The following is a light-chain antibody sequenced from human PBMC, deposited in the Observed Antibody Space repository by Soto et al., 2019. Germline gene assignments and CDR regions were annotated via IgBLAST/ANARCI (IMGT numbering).Light chain of an antibody. CDR1: QSVSSR. V-gene: IGKV3-20*01. CDR3: QHYVERSPIT. Sequence: VMTQSPGTLSLSPGERSTTSCRASQSVSSRLAWYQQKPGQAPRLLISGASSRATGIPDRFSGSGSGTDFTLTISRLEPEDFALYYCQHYVERSPITFGQGTRLEI. CDR2: GAS. J-gene: IGKJ5*01.